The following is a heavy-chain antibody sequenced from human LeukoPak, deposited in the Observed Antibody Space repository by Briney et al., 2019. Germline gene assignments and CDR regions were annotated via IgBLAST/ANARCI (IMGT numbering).Heavy chain of an antibody. V-gene: IGHV3-21*01. CDR3: ARVTGEAPDWFDP. D-gene: IGHD3-10*01. J-gene: IGHJ5*02. Sequence: PGRSLRLSCAASGFTFSSYGMHWVRQAPGKGLEWVSSISMSSSYIYYADSVKGRFTISRDNAKNSLYLQMNSLRAEDTAVYYCARVTGEAPDWFDPWGQGTLVTVSS. CDR1: GFTFSSYG. CDR2: ISMSSSYI.